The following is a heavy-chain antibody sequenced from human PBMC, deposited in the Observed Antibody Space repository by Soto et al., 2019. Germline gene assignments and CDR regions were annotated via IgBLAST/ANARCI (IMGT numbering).Heavy chain of an antibody. J-gene: IGHJ4*02. CDR2: MNPNSGNT. D-gene: IGHD1-1*01. CDR3: ARELERGTDY. V-gene: IGHV1-8*01. CDR1: GYTFTSYD. Sequence: QVQLVQSGAEVKKPGASVKVSCKASGYTFTSYDINWVRQATGQGLEWMGWMNPNSGNTGYAQKYRGRVTMTRNTSKSTANRELSSLRSEDTAVYYCARELERGTDYWGQGPLVTFSS.